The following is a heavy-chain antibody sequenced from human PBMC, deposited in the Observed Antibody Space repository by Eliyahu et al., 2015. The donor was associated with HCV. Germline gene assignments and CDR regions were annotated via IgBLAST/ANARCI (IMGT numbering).Heavy chain of an antibody. CDR1: GGSISSGGYY. CDR3: ARVYPRSNTAMARGVDFDY. CDR2: IYYSGST. V-gene: IGHV4-31*03. D-gene: IGHD5-18*01. J-gene: IGHJ4*02. Sequence: QVQLQESGPGLVKPSQTLSLTCTVSGGSISSGGYYWSWIRQHPGKGLEWIGYIYYSGSTSYNPPLKSRVTISVDTSKNQFSLKLSSVTAADTAVNYCARVYPRSNTAMARGVDFDYWGQGTLVTVSS.